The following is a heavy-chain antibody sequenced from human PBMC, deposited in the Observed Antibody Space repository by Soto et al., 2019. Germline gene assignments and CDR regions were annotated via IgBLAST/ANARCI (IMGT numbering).Heavy chain of an antibody. V-gene: IGHV1-46*01. CDR2: INPSGGST. CDR3: ARDRGTNGVDY. Sequence: QVQLVQSGAEVKKPGASVKVSCKASGYTFTSYYMHWVRQAPGQGLEWMGIINPSGGSTSYAQKFQGRVTMTRDTATSTVYMELSSLRSEDTAVYYCARDRGTNGVDYWGQGTLVTVSS. J-gene: IGHJ4*02. D-gene: IGHD2-8*01. CDR1: GYTFTSYY.